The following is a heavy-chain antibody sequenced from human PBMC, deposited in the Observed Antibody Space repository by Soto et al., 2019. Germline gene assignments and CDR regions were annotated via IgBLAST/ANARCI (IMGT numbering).Heavy chain of an antibody. J-gene: IGHJ4*02. D-gene: IGHD3-3*02. Sequence: QVQLVESGGALVKPGGSLRLSCAASGFRFSDFYMTWIRQAPGKGLEWVSHISTSGSNTNYADSVKGRFTVSRDNANNALYLEMDNLRGEDTALYFCARDRDTYGHAFFDYWGQGSLVSVSS. V-gene: IGHV3-11*05. CDR2: ISTSGSNT. CDR1: GFRFSDFY. CDR3: ARDRDTYGHAFFDY.